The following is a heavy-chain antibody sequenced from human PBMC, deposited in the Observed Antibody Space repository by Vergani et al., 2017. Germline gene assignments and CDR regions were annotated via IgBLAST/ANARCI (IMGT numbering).Heavy chain of an antibody. CDR3: AKFAYYDSSGYYYEEDAFDI. J-gene: IGHJ3*02. Sequence: EVQLLESGGGLVKPGGSLRLSCAASGFTFSSYAMSWVRQAPGQGLEWVSAISGSGGSTYYADSVKGRFTISRDNSKNTLYLQMNSLRAEDTAVYYCAKFAYYDSSGYYYEEDAFDIWGQGTMVTVSS. CDR1: GFTFSSYA. CDR2: ISGSGGST. D-gene: IGHD3-22*01. V-gene: IGHV3-23*01.